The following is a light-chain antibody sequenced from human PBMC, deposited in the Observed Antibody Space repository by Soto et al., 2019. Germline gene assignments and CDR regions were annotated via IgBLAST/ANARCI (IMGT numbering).Light chain of an antibody. CDR2: GAS. Sequence: EIVMTHSPATLSVSPGERATLSCRASQSVRDSLAWYQQKPGQAPRLLIYGASTRATGIPARFSGSGSGTEFTLTINSLQSEDFALYSCQQSNNWPCTFGQGTKLEIK. V-gene: IGKV3-15*01. CDR1: QSVRDS. J-gene: IGKJ2*02. CDR3: QQSNNWPCT.